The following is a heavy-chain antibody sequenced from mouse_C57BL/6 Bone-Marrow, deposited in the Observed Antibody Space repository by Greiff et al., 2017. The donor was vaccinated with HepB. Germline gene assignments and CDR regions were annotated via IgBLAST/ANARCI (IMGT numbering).Heavy chain of an antibody. CDR2: ISGGGGNT. Sequence: DVMLVESGGGLVKPGGSLKLSCAASGFTFSSYTMSWVRQTPEKRLEWVATISGGGGNTYYPDSVKGRFTISRDNAKNTLYLQMSSLRSEDTALYYCARQDYGSSDFDYWGQGTTLTVSS. V-gene: IGHV5-9*01. CDR1: GFTFSSYT. D-gene: IGHD1-1*01. J-gene: IGHJ2*01. CDR3: ARQDYGSSDFDY.